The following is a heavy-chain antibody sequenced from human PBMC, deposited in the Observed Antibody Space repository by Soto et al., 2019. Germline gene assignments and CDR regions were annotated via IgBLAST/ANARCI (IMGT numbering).Heavy chain of an antibody. CDR2: IYYSGST. Sequence: QVQLQESGPGLVKPLQTLSLTCTVSGGSIRSGGYYWSWIRQHPGKGLEWIGYIYYSGSTYYNPSLKSRLMISADTSKNQFSLKLRSVTAADTAVYYCARGGTITTFTTHSYYGMDVWGQGTAVTVSS. J-gene: IGHJ6*02. V-gene: IGHV4-31*03. CDR1: GGSIRSGGYY. D-gene: IGHD1-1*01. CDR3: ARGGTITTFTTHSYYGMDV.